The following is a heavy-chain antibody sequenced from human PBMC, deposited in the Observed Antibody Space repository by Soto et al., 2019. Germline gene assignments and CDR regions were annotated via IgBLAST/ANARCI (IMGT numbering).Heavy chain of an antibody. D-gene: IGHD6-13*01. CDR2: TRNNVNSYTK. J-gene: IGHJ4*02. Sequence: EVQLEESGGGVVQPGGSLRLSCAVSGFSFNDHYMDWVRQAPGKGLEWVGRTRNNVNSYTKVYAPTLEGRFTISRDDSRYVLYLQMSGLKAEDTAIYYGVSSFPISSWSGFDSCGRGSVVTVSS. CDR3: VSSFPISSWSGFDS. CDR1: GFSFNDHY. V-gene: IGHV3-72*01.